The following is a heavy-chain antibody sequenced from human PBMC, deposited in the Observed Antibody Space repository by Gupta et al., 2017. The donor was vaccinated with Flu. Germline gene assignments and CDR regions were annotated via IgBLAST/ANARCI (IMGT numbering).Heavy chain of an antibody. CDR2: INPNSGGT. CDR3: ARVSYCSTTSCFQPFDF. V-gene: IGHV1-2*06. D-gene: IGHD2-2*01. Sequence: IHWVRQAPGQGLEWMGRINPNSGGTKYAQNFQGRVTMTRDTSINTAYMELSRLKSDDTAVYYCARVSYCSTTSCFQPFDFWGQGSLVTVSS. J-gene: IGHJ4*02.